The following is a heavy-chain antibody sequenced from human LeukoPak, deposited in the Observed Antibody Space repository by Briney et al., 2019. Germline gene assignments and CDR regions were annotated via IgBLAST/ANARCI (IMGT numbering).Heavy chain of an antibody. Sequence: ASVKVSCKVSGYTLTELSMHWVRQAPGQGLEWMGIINPSGGSTSYAQKFQGRVTMTRDTSTSTVYMELSSLRSEDTAVYYCARDPREYYDSSGFVAFDIWGQGTMVTVSS. J-gene: IGHJ3*02. CDR3: ARDPREYYDSSGFVAFDI. CDR2: INPSGGST. CDR1: GYTLTELS. V-gene: IGHV1-46*01. D-gene: IGHD3-22*01.